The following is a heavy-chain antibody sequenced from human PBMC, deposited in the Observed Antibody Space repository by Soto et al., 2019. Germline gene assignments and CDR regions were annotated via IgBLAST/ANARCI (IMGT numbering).Heavy chain of an antibody. CDR2: IIPMFGTP. V-gene: IGHV1-69*13. CDR3: AGGRDQPPVGLYFES. J-gene: IGHJ4*02. D-gene: IGHD1-26*01. Sequence: SVKVSCKASGGAFTDYIFDWVRQAPEQGLGWMGGIIPMFGTPKYAQKFQHRVTISADVSTGTAYMELTRLRFDDTAVYYCAGGRDQPPVGLYFESWGEGTRVTVSS. CDR1: GGAFTDYI.